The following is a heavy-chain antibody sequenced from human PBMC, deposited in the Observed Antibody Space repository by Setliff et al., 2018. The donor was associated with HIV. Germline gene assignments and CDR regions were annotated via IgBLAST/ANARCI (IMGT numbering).Heavy chain of an antibody. CDR2: ISGSGGST. J-gene: IGHJ1*01. V-gene: IGHV3-23*01. Sequence: PGGSLRLSCAASGFTFSSYAMSWVRQAPGKGLEWVSAISGSGGSTYYADSVKGRFTISRDNSKNTLYLQMNSLRAEDTAVYFCARDNIHLMSTLGHWGQGTLVTVSS. CDR1: GFTFSSYA. CDR3: ARDNIHLMSTLGH.